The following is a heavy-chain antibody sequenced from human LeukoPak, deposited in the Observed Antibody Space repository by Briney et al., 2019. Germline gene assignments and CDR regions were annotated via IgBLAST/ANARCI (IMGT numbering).Heavy chain of an antibody. CDR1: GFTFSSYS. Sequence: PGGSLRLSCAASGFTFSSYSMNWVRQAPGKGLEWVSYIGSSTSTIYYADSVKGRFTISRDNAKNSLYLQMNSLRAEDTAVYYCARDSITIFGVVMGYWGQGTLVTVSS. CDR3: ARDSITIFGVVMGY. V-gene: IGHV3-48*01. J-gene: IGHJ4*02. D-gene: IGHD3-3*01. CDR2: IGSSTSTI.